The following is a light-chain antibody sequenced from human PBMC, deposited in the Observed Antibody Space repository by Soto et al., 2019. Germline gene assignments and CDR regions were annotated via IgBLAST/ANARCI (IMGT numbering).Light chain of an antibody. CDR2: EVS. CDR3: SSYIYSNALDLV. CDR1: SSDIGGYNY. V-gene: IGLV2-14*01. Sequence: QSVLTQPASVSGSPGQSITISCTGTSSDIGGYNYVSWYQQYPGKAPKLIIYEVSYRPSGVSNRFSGSKSGNTASLTIAGLQAEDEADYYCSSYIYSNALDLVFGGGTKLTVL. J-gene: IGLJ3*02.